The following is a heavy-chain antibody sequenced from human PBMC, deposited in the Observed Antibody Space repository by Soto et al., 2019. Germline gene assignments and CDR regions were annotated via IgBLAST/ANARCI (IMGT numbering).Heavy chain of an antibody. CDR1: GYTFTTDS. J-gene: IGHJ6*02. D-gene: IGHD3-9*01. CDR3: ARDLDYFDPLTGYQYYHYYGMDV. Sequence: QVRLAQSGAEVRKPGASVKVSCKASGYTFTTDSMHWLRQAPRQRLEWLGWINAAKGNTKYSQIFQGRVTITRDTSANTAYMELNSLRSEDTAVYYCARDLDYFDPLTGYQYYHYYGMDVWGQGTAVTVSS. V-gene: IGHV1-3*01. CDR2: INAAKGNT.